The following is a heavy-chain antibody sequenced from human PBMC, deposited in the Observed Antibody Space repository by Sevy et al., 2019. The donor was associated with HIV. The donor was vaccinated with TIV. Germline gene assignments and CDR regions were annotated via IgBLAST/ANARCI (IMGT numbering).Heavy chain of an antibody. Sequence: GGSLRLSCAASGFTFSTYGMHWVRQAPGKGLEWVAVIWFDGSNTYYADSVKGRFTISRDIAKNTLHLQMNSLRAEDTAVYYCARGGRIAVSGRVGYLDYWGQGILVTVSS. D-gene: IGHD6-19*01. CDR1: GFTFSTYG. J-gene: IGHJ4*02. CDR2: IWFDGSNT. CDR3: ARGGRIAVSGRVGYLDY. V-gene: IGHV3-33*01.